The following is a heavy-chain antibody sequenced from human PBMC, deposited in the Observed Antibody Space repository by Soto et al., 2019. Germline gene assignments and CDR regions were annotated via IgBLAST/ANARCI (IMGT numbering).Heavy chain of an antibody. CDR1: GFTFGAYA. J-gene: IGHJ4*02. D-gene: IGHD3-9*01. V-gene: IGHV3-23*01. CDR2: ISGSGGTT. Sequence: GGALRLSSAASGFTFGAYAMIWVRQAPGKGLEWVSTISGSGGTTYYAESVKGRFTISRDNAENSLSLQMDSLRVEDAAVYYCXRDSGSEILTGYQRFDSWGQGTLATVSS. CDR3: XRDSGSEILTGYQRFDS.